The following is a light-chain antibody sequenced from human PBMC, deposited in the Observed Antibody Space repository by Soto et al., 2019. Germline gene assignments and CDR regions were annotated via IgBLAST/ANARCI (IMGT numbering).Light chain of an antibody. CDR3: QQYNSYSWVT. CDR1: QRISRY. CDR2: DAS. J-gene: IGKJ4*01. Sequence: DIQMTQSPSTLSASVGDIVTITCRASQRISRYLAWYQQKPGKAPKLLIYDASTLESGVTSRFSGSGSGTEFTLTISSLQPDDFATYYCQQYNSYSWVTFGGGTKVEI. V-gene: IGKV1-5*01.